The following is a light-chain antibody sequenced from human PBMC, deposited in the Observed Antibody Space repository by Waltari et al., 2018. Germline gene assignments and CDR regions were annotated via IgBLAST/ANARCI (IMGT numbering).Light chain of an antibody. J-gene: IGKJ5*01. V-gene: IGKV2-28*01. Sequence: DIVMTQSLLSLPVTPGEPASIACRSSQSLLDNNGYNYLDWYLQKPGQSPQILIYLGSNRASGVPDRFSGSGSGTDFTLKISRVEAEDAGVYYCAEALQSVTFGQGTRLEIK. CDR1: QSLLDNNGYNY. CDR2: LGS. CDR3: AEALQSVT.